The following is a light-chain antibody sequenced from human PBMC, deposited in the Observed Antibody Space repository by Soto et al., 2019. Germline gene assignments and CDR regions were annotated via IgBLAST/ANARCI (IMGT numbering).Light chain of an antibody. CDR1: QSVSNY. Sequence: EIVLTQSPATLSLSPGERATLSCRASQSVSNYLAWYQQKPGQAPRLLIYDASNRATGIPARFSGSRSGTDFTLTISSLEPEDFAVYYCQEFNYWPPWTFGQGTKVDIK. J-gene: IGKJ1*01. CDR2: DAS. V-gene: IGKV3-11*01. CDR3: QEFNYWPPWT.